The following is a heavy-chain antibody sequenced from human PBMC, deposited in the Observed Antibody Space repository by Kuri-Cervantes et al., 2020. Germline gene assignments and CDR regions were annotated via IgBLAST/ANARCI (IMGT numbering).Heavy chain of an antibody. J-gene: IGHJ6*02. Sequence: GESLKISCAASGFTVSSNYMSWVRQAPGKGLEWVSVIYSGGSTYYADSVKGRFTISRDNSKNTLYLQMNSLRAEDTAVYYCAKDGGYSYDYYGMDVWGQGTTVTVSS. CDR1: GFTVSSNY. D-gene: IGHD5-18*01. CDR3: AKDGGYSYDYYGMDV. V-gene: IGHV3-53*05. CDR2: IYSGGST.